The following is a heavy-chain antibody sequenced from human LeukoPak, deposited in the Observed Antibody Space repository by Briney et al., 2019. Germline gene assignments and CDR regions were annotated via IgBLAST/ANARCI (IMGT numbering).Heavy chain of an antibody. CDR3: ARDSGERGSGSYLIAY. V-gene: IGHV1-2*02. CDR1: GYTFTGYY. CDR2: INPNSGGT. D-gene: IGHD3-10*01. J-gene: IGHJ4*02. Sequence: GASLKVSCKASGYTFTGYYMHWVRQAPGQGLEWMGWINPNSGGTNYAQKFQGRVNMTRDTSISTAYMELSRLRSDDTAVYYCARDSGERGSGSYLIAYWGQGTLVTVSS.